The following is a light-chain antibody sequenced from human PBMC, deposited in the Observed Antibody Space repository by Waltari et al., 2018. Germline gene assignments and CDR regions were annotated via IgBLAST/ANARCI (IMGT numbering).Light chain of an antibody. CDR2: VAS. Sequence: QSALTQPASVSGSPGQSITISCTGTSSDVGSYTFVSWYQQHPGKAPQLMIYVASKRPSRVSNRFSGYKAGNTASLTISGLQAEDEADYYCCSYAGSSTLVFGGGTKLTVL. J-gene: IGLJ2*01. CDR3: CSYAGSSTLV. CDR1: SSDVGSYTF. V-gene: IGLV2-23*01.